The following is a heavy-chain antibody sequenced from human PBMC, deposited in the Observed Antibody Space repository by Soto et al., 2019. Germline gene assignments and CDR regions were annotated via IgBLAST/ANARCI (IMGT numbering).Heavy chain of an antibody. CDR2: ISPYNGHT. D-gene: IGHD2-2*01. CDR1: GYSFTSYG. CDR3: ARDLTIVPATHPRLENYGMDV. Sequence: GASVKVSCKASGYSFTSYGISWVRRAPGQGLEWMGWISPYNGHTQFVQRFQGRVTMTTDTSTKTAYMELRNLRSDDTAHYYCARDLTIVPATHPRLENYGMDVWGQGTTGTVSS. J-gene: IGHJ6*02. V-gene: IGHV1-18*01.